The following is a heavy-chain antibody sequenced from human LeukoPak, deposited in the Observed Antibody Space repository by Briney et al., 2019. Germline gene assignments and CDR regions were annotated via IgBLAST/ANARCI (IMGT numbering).Heavy chain of an antibody. J-gene: IGHJ5*01. Sequence: PSETLSLTCTVSGGSISSSSYCWGWIRQPPGKGLEWIGSIYYSGSTYYNPSLKSRVTISVDTSKNQFSLKLSSVTAADTAVYYCARLSVGNIVLMVYAIGPAGWFDSWGQGTLVTVSS. CDR1: GGSISSSSYC. D-gene: IGHD2-8*01. V-gene: IGHV4-39*01. CDR3: ARLSVGNIVLMVYAIGPAGWFDS. CDR2: IYYSGST.